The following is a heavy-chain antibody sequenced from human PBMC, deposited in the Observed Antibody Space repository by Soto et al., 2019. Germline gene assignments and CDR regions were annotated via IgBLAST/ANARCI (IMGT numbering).Heavy chain of an antibody. CDR3: ARQLESMVYNH. D-gene: IGHD3-10*01. Sequence: QVQLQESGPRLVKPSETLSLTCSVAGDFVSSVSYHWSWIRQSPGRGLEWIGYIYYGGITNYNPSLESRVTMSLDTSNNQFSLNLRSVTASDTAVYYCARQLESMVYNHWGQGTLVTVSS. CDR1: GDFVSSVSYH. J-gene: IGHJ4*02. V-gene: IGHV4-61*01. CDR2: IYYGGIT.